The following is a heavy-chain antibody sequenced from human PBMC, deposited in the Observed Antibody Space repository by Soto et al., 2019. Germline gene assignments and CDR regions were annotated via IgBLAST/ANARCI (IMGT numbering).Heavy chain of an antibody. D-gene: IGHD3-22*01. CDR2: INAGNGNT. J-gene: IGHJ6*02. Sequence: GASVKVSCKASGDTFTSYAMHWARQAPGQRLEWMGWINAGNGNTKYSQKFQGRVTITADESTSTAYMELSSLRSEDTAVYYCAREIRYYYDSSGMTGGYYGMDVWGQGTTVTVSS. CDR3: AREIRYYYDSSGMTGGYYGMDV. CDR1: GDTFTSYA. V-gene: IGHV1-3*01.